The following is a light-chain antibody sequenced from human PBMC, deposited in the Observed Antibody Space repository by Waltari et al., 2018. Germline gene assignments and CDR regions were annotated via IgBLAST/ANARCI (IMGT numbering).Light chain of an antibody. Sequence: IQMTQSPSSLSASVGARVTITCRASQGISNYLAWYQQPPGKVPKLLIYAASTLQSGVPSRFSGGGSGTDFTLTISSLQPEDVATYYCQKYNNALFAFGPGTKVDIK. CDR1: QGISNY. CDR2: AAS. V-gene: IGKV1-27*01. J-gene: IGKJ3*01. CDR3: QKYNNALFA.